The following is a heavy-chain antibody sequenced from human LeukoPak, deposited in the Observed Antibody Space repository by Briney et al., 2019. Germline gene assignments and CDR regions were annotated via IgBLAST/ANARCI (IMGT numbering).Heavy chain of an antibody. D-gene: IGHD5-24*01. CDR2: ISGSGGST. CDR1: GFTFSSYA. J-gene: IGHJ4*02. CDR3: ARGRDGYNPGRLDY. V-gene: IGHV3-23*01. Sequence: GGSLRLSCAASGFTFSSYAMSWVRQAPGKGLEWVSTISGSGGSTSYADSVKGRFTISRDNSKNTLYLQMRSLRAEDTAVYYCARGRDGYNPGRLDYWGQGTLVTVSS.